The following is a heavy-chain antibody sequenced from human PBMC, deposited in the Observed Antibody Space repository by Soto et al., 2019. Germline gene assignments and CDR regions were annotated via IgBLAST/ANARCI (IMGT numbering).Heavy chain of an antibody. J-gene: IGHJ4*02. CDR1: GGTFSSYT. CDR2: IIPILGIA. CDR3: ANPPRY. V-gene: IGHV1-69*02. Sequence: QVQLVQSGAEVKKPGSSVKVSCKASGGTFSSYTITWVRQAPGQGLEWMGRIIPILGIANYAQKFQVRVTITADKSTSTAYMELSSLRSEDPAVYYCANPPRYWGQGILVTVSS.